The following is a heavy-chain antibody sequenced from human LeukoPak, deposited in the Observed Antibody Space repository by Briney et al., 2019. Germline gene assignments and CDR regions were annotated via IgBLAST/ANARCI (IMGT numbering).Heavy chain of an antibody. J-gene: IGHJ3*02. Sequence: PSETLSLTCAVHGGSFSDYYWTWIRQPPGKGLEWIGEINHRGSTHYNPSLKSRVTISVDTSKKQFSLKLSSVTAADTAVYYCATYSTGFDIWGQGTVVTVSS. D-gene: IGHD6-19*01. CDR1: GGSFSDYY. CDR2: INHRGST. CDR3: ATYSTGFDI. V-gene: IGHV4-34*01.